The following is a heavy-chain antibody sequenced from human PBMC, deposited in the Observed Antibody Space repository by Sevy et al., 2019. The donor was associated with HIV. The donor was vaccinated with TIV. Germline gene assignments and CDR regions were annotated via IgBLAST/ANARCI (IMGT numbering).Heavy chain of an antibody. V-gene: IGHV3-21*01. CDR2: ISSSSGYI. CDR3: ARLHPGEEAGGWFDP. Sequence: GGSLRLSCVASGFTFTNYNMNWVRQAPGKGLEWVSSISSSSGYIYYEDSVKGRFTISRDNAKNSLYLQMNSLRAEDTAVYYCARLHPGEEAGGWFDPWGEGTLVTVSS. CDR1: GFTFTNYN. J-gene: IGHJ5*02. D-gene: IGHD3-16*01.